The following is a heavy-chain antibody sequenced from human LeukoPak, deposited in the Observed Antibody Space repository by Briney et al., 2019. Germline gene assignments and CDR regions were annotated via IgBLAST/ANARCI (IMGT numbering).Heavy chain of an antibody. J-gene: IGHJ4*02. D-gene: IGHD2/OR15-2a*01. CDR1: GFTFDDYA. Sequence: GGSLRLSCAASGFTFDDYAMHWVRQAPGKGLEWASGISWNSGSIGYADSVKGRFTISRDNAKNSLYLQMNSLRAEDTALYYCAKDGSMPFAFDYWGQGTLVTVSS. V-gene: IGHV3-9*01. CDR3: AKDGSMPFAFDY. CDR2: ISWNSGSI.